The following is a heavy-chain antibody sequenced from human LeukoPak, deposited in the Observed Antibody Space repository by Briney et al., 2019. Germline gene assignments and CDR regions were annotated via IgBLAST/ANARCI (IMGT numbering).Heavy chain of an antibody. CDR1: GYTFTDSPYH. CDR2: TDPSSGST. V-gene: IGHV1-2*06. J-gene: IGHJ4*02. CDR3: ARDNRGSLDY. Sequence: ASVKVSCKASGYTFTDSPYHMHWVRQAPGQGLEWMGRTDPSSGSTTYAQNLPGRVTMTWATSISTAYMELSGLKSDDTAVYYCARDNRGSLDYWGQGTQVTVSS. D-gene: IGHD1-26*01.